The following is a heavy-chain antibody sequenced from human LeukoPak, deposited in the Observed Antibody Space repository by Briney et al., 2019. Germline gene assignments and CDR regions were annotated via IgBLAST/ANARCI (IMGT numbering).Heavy chain of an antibody. CDR2: IYTSGST. D-gene: IGHD6-13*01. Sequence: SETLSLTCTVSGGSISSGSYYWSWIRQPAGKGLEWIGRIYTSGSTNYNPSLKSRVTISVDTSKNQFSLKLSSVTAADTAVYYCAGGIAAAGTPYYYGMDVWGQGTTVTVSS. J-gene: IGHJ6*02. CDR1: GGSISSGSYY. CDR3: AGGIAAAGTPYYYGMDV. V-gene: IGHV4-61*02.